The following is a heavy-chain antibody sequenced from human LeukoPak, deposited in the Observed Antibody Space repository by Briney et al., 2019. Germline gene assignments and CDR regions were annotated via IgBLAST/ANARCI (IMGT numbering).Heavy chain of an antibody. CDR1: GGSISSSSYY. D-gene: IGHD5-18*01. J-gene: IGHJ3*02. CDR2: IYYSGST. Sequence: PSETLSLTCTVSGGSISSSSYYWGWTRQPPGKGLEWIGSIYYSGSTYYNPSLKSRVTISVDTSKNQFSLKLSSVTAADTAVYYCAREFVIDTAMVFAFDIWGQGTMVTVSS. V-gene: IGHV4-39*07. CDR3: AREFVIDTAMVFAFDI.